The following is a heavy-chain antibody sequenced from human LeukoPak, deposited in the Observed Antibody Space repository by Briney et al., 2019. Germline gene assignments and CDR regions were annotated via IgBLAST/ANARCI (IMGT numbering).Heavy chain of an antibody. CDR3: ARDPGIAVAGALDY. V-gene: IGHV4-34*01. J-gene: IGHJ4*02. CDR1: GGSFSGYY. CDR2: INHSGST. Sequence: SETLSLTCAVYGGSFSGYYWSWIRQPPGKGLEWIGEINHSGSTNYNPSLKSRVTISVDTSKNQFSLKLSSVTAADTAVYYCARDPGIAVAGALDYWAREPWSPSPQ. D-gene: IGHD6-19*01.